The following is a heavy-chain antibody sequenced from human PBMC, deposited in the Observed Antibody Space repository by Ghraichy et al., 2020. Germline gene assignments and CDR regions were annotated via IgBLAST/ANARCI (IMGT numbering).Heavy chain of an antibody. CDR3: RRETKSTSRAEY. CDR2: INYSGNT. V-gene: IGHV4-39*02. Sequence: SETLSLTCTVSGVSISSSLYYWAWIRQPPGKGLEWIGSINYSGNTYYKSSLKSRVTISIDTSKNQFSLRLSSVTAADTAVYFCRRETKSTSRAEYWGQGTLVTVSS. J-gene: IGHJ4*02. D-gene: IGHD2-2*01. CDR1: GVSISSSLYY.